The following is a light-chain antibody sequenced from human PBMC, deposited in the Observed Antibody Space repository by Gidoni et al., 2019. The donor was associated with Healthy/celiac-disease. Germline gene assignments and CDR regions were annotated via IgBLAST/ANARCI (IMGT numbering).Light chain of an antibody. Sequence: QSALTQPASVSGSPGQSITISCTGTSSDVGGYNYVSWYQQHPRKAPKRMIYDVSNRPSGVSNRFSGSKSGNTASLTISGLQAEDEADYYCSSYTSSSTLPLYVFGTGTKVTVL. CDR2: DVS. CDR1: SSDVGGYNY. J-gene: IGLJ1*01. V-gene: IGLV2-14*01. CDR3: SSYTSSSTLPLYV.